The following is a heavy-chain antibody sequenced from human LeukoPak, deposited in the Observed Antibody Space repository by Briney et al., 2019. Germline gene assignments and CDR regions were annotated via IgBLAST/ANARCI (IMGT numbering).Heavy chain of an antibody. CDR1: GGSHSNYY. CDR2: LYNIGST. J-gene: IGHJ3*02. CDR3: ARSELLWFGELLNDAFDI. V-gene: IGHV4-59*01. Sequence: SETLSLTCTVSGGSHSNYYWSWIRQPPGKGLEWIGFLYNIGSTNYNPSLRGRVTMSVDKPKNQLSLKLSSVTAADTAVYYCARSELLWFGELLNDAFDIWGQGTMVTVSS. D-gene: IGHD3-10*01.